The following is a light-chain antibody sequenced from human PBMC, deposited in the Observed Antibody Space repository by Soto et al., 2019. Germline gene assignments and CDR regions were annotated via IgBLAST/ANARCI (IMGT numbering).Light chain of an antibody. CDR3: QQYDNWPPHT. CDR1: QSVSSK. V-gene: IGKV3-15*01. J-gene: IGKJ4*01. Sequence: EVVMTQSPATLSVSQGESATLSCRASQSVSSKLAWYQQKPGQAPRLLIYGASTRATGIPARFSGSGSGTEFTLTISSLQSEDFAVYYCQQYDNWPPHTFGGGTKVEIK. CDR2: GAS.